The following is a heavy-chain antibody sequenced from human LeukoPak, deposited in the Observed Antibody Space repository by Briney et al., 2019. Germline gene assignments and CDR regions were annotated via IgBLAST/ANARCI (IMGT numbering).Heavy chain of an antibody. Sequence: GGSLRLSCVGFGFTFRSHGMNWVRQAPGKGLEWISYISSSADRIYYADSVRGRLAISRDNDRNSLFLEMNTLRAEDTAVYYCARRNAMDVWGQGTTVIVFS. V-gene: IGHV3-48*01. J-gene: IGHJ6*02. CDR2: ISSSADRI. CDR3: ARRNAMDV. CDR1: GFTFRSHG.